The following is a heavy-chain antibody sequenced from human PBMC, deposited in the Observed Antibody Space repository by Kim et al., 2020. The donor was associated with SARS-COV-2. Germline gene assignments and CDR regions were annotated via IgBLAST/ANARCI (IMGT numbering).Heavy chain of an antibody. CDR2: INHSGST. V-gene: IGHV4-34*01. CDR3: ARGYSYGPRRFYYYYGMDV. J-gene: IGHJ6*02. D-gene: IGHD5-18*01. CDR1: GGSFSGYY. Sequence: SETLSLTCAVYGGSFSGYYWSWIRQPPGKGLEWIGEINHSGSTNYNPSLKSRVTISVDTSKNQFSLKLSSVTAADTAVYYCARGYSYGPRRFYYYYGMDVWGQGTTVTVSS.